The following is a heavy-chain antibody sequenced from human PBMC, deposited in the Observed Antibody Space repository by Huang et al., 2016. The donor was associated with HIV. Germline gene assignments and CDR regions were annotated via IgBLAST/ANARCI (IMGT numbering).Heavy chain of an antibody. D-gene: IGHD6-13*01. CDR2: IYYSGNT. V-gene: IGHV4-39*01. J-gene: IGHJ4*02. CDR3: ARQRQQLVDS. Sequence: QLQLQESGPGLVKPSETLSLTCAVSGGSISTSTYYWGGIRQPPGKGLAWVGHIYYSGNTNYRPSLKSRVTISVDTSKNQFSLKLSSVTAADTAVYYCARQRQQLVDSWGQGTLVTVSS. CDR1: GGSISTSTYY.